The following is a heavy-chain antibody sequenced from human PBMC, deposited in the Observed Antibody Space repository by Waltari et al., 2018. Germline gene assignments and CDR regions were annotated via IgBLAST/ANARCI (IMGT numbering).Heavy chain of an antibody. V-gene: IGHV4-34*01. CDR3: ARGETHYGMDV. Sequence: QVQLQQWGAGLLKPSETLSLTCAVYGGSFSGYYWSWIRQPPGKGLEWIGEINHSGSTNYNPSLKSRVTISVDTSKNQFSLKLSSVTAADTAVYYCARGETHYGMDVWGQGTTVTVSS. J-gene: IGHJ6*02. CDR2: INHSGST. CDR1: GGSFSGYY.